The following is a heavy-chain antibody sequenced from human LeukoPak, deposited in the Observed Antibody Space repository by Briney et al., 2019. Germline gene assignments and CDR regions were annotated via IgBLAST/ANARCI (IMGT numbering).Heavy chain of an antibody. Sequence: SETLSLTCTVSGYSITSAYYWGWIRQPPGKGLEWIGEINHSGSTNYNPSLKSRVTISVDTSKNLFSLKLSSVTATDTAVYYCARDRCSGGNCDQGRWFDPWGQGTLVTVSS. J-gene: IGHJ5*02. CDR2: INHSGST. V-gene: IGHV4-38-2*02. D-gene: IGHD2-15*01. CDR1: GYSITSAYY. CDR3: ARDRCSGGNCDQGRWFDP.